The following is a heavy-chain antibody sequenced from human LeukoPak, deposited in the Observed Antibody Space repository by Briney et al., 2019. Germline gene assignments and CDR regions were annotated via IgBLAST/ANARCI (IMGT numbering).Heavy chain of an antibody. Sequence: SETLSLTCAVYGVSFSGYYWSWIRQPPGKGLEWIAEINHSGSTNYNPSLKSRVTISVDTSKNQFSLKLSSVTAADTAVYYCARGQTFYGMDVWGKGTTVTVSS. CDR2: INHSGST. CDR1: GVSFSGYY. CDR3: ARGQTFYGMDV. J-gene: IGHJ6*04. V-gene: IGHV4-34*01.